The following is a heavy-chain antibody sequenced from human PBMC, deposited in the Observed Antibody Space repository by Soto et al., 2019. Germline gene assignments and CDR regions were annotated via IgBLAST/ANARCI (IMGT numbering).Heavy chain of an antibody. Sequence: QVQLVQSGAEVKKPGASVKVSCKASGYTFTSYAIHWVRQAPGQRLEWMGWINGDNGHTKYSQKFQGRVTITRDTSASTAYVELTSLRFEDTAVYYCARLYCSTTSSYMDVWGKGTTVTVSS. CDR3: ARLYCSTTSSYMDV. CDR1: GYTFTSYA. J-gene: IGHJ6*03. V-gene: IGHV1-3*01. D-gene: IGHD2-2*01. CDR2: INGDNGHT.